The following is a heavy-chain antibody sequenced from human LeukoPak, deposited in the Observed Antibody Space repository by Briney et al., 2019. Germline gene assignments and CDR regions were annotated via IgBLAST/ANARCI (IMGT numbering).Heavy chain of an antibody. Sequence: GASVKVSCKASGYTFTGYYMHWVRQAPGQGLEWMGRINPNSGGTNYAQKFQGRVTMTRDTSISTAYMELSRLRSDDTAVYYCARDFGWYSSSPSSFDYWGQGTLVTVSS. J-gene: IGHJ4*02. D-gene: IGHD6-13*01. CDR3: ARDFGWYSSSPSSFDY. V-gene: IGHV1-2*06. CDR1: GYTFTGYY. CDR2: INPNSGGT.